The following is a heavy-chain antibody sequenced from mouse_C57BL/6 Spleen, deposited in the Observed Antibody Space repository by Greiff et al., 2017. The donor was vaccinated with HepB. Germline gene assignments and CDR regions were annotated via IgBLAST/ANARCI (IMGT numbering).Heavy chain of an antibody. D-gene: IGHD2-4*01. CDR3: ARGEDYDGYFDY. Sequence: QVQLQQSGPELVKPGASVKISCKASGYTFTDYYINWVKQRPGQGLEWIGWIYPGSGNTTDNEKFKGKATLTVDTTSSTAYMQLRSLTSEDSAVYVCARGEDYDGYFDYWGQGTTLTVSS. CDR2: IYPGSGNT. V-gene: IGHV1-84*01. CDR1: GYTFTDYY. J-gene: IGHJ2*01.